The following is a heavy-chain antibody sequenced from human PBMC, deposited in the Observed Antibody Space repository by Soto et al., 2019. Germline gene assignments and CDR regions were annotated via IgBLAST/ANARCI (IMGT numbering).Heavy chain of an antibody. Sequence: PSETLSLTCNVSGGSISSDYYHWTWVRQSPERGLEWIGYIHHSGSILYNPSLKSRVTISVDTSKNQFSLHLSSVTAADTAVYFCAREDDGGDSLDVWGQGTTVTVSS. D-gene: IGHD2-21*02. V-gene: IGHV4-30-4*08. CDR2: IHHSGSI. CDR1: GGSISSDYYH. CDR3: AREDDGGDSLDV. J-gene: IGHJ6*02.